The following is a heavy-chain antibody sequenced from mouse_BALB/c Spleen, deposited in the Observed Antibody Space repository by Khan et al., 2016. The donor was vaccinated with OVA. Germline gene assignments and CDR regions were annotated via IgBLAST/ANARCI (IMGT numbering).Heavy chain of an antibody. CDR1: GYTFTNYG. D-gene: IGHD1-1*01. Sequence: QIQLVQSGPELRKPGETVKISCKASGYTFTNYGMNWVKQAPGKGLKWMGWINPYTGETTYDDDFKGRFAFSLETSASTAYLQITHLTNEDMGTYCCGRSQLIFYALDYWGQGTLVTVSA. CDR3: GRSQLIFYALDY. J-gene: IGHJ4*01. CDR2: INPYTGET. V-gene: IGHV9-1*02.